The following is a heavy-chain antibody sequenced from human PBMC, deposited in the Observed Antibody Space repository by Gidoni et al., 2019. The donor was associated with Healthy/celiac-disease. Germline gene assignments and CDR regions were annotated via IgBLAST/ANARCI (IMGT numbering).Heavy chain of an antibody. D-gene: IGHD3-10*01. CDR1: GGSISSGGYY. V-gene: IGHV4-31*03. CDR2: IYYSGST. J-gene: IGHJ3*02. CDR3: ARASGGRSFGEFGAFDI. Sequence: QVQLQESGPGLVKPSQTLSLTCTVSGGSISSGGYYWSWIRQHPGKGLEWIGYIYYSGSTYYNPSLKSRVTISVDTSKNQFSLKLSSVTAADTAVYYCARASGGRSFGEFGAFDIWGQGTMVTVSS.